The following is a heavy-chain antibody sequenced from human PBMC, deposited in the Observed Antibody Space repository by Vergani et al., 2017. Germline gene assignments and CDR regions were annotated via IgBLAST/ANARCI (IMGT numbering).Heavy chain of an antibody. CDR3: ARGKQLGLWYYYYMDV. CDR2: INHSGST. J-gene: IGHJ6*03. V-gene: IGHV4-34*01. CDR1: GGSFSGYY. D-gene: IGHD6-13*01. Sequence: QVQLQQWGAGLLKPSETLSLTCAVYGGSFSGYYWSWIRQPPGKGLEWIGEINHSGSTNYNPSLKSRVTISVDTSKNQFSLKLGSVTAADTAVYYCARGKQLGLWYYYYMDVWGKGTTVTVSS.